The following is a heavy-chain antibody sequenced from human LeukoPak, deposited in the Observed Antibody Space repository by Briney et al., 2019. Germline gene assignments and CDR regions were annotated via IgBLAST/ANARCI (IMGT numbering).Heavy chain of an antibody. CDR1: GGSMSSYF. D-gene: IGHD6-6*01. CDR2: IYYSGST. J-gene: IGHJ4*02. Sequence: SETLSLTCTVSGGSMSSYFWSWIRQPPGKGLEWIGYIYYSGSTNYNPSLQSRVTISVDTSKNQFSLKLSSVTAADTAVYYCASSGGVAARRGYFSYRGQGTLVTVSS. CDR3: ASSGGVAARRGYFSY. V-gene: IGHV4-59*01.